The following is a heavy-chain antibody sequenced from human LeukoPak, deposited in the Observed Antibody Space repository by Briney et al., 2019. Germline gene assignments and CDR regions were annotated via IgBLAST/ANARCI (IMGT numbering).Heavy chain of an antibody. CDR3: ARGQRTSVTLYYFDF. V-gene: IGHV3-66*01. CDR1: GFSVSENY. CDR2: LFGGGDT. D-gene: IGHD4-17*01. Sequence: PGGSLRLSCAVSGFSVSENYMTWVRQAPGKGLEWVSVLFGGGDTYYGDSVKGRFAISRDNSKNTVYLQMKSLRAEDTAFYCCARGQRTSVTLYYFDFWGQGTLVSVSS. J-gene: IGHJ4*02.